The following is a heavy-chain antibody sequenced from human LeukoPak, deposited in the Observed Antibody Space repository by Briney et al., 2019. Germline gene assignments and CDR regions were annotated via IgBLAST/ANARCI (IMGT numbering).Heavy chain of an antibody. CDR2: IPGNGGTT. Sequence: PGGSLRPSCAAAGFSFSSYSMNWVRQAPGKGLEWVSGIPGNGGTTYYADSVKGRFTISRDNSKNTLYLQLNSMRAEDTAIYYCAKDFAVAAYFDYWGQGTLITVSS. D-gene: IGHD6-19*01. J-gene: IGHJ4*02. CDR1: GFSFSSYS. CDR3: AKDFAVAAYFDY. V-gene: IGHV3-23*01.